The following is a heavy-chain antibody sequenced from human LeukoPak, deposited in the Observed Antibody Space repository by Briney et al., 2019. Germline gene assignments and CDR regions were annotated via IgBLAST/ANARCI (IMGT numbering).Heavy chain of an antibody. CDR2: IRSKAYGGTT. J-gene: IGHJ4*02. CDR3: TRDLGSITIFGDGVFDY. Sequence: GGSLRLSCTASGFTFGDYAMSWFRQAPGKGLEWVGFIRSKAYGGTTEYAASVKGRFTISRDDSKSIAYLQMNSLKTEDTAVCYCTRDLGSITIFGDGVFDYWGQGTLVTVSS. V-gene: IGHV3-49*03. CDR1: GFTFGDYA. D-gene: IGHD3-3*01.